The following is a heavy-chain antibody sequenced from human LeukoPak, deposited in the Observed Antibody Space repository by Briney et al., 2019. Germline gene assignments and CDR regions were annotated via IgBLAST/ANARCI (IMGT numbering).Heavy chain of an antibody. CDR1: GGSISSSNW. CDR3: ARRAYSAAYWKHFDY. D-gene: IGHD1-1*01. V-gene: IGHV4-4*02. CDR2: IYHSGST. Sequence: NPSETLSLTCAVSGGSISSSNWWSWVRQPPRKGLEWIGEIYHSGSTNYNPSLKSRDTISVDKSKNQFSLKLNSVTAADTAVYFCARRAYSAAYWKHFDYWGQGTLVTVSS. J-gene: IGHJ4*02.